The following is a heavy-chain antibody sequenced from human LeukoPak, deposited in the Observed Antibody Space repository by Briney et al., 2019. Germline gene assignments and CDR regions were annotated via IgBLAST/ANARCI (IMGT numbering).Heavy chain of an antibody. V-gene: IGHV1-2*02. D-gene: IGHD2-21*02. Sequence: ASVKVSCKASGYTFTSYDINWVRQATGRELEWMGWMNTNSGGTNYAQKFQGRVTMTRDTSISTAYMELSRLRSDDTAVYYCARGPRVVTTRSPSPPAPFDYWRQGTLATVSS. CDR3: ARGPRVVTTRSPSPPAPFDY. J-gene: IGHJ4*02. CDR2: MNTNSGGT. CDR1: GYTFTSYD.